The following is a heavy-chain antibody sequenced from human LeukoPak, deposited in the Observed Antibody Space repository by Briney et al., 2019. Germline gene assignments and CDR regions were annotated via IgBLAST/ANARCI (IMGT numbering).Heavy chain of an antibody. Sequence: GGSLRLSCAASGFTFSSYWMSWVRQAPGKGLEWVSSISSISSYISYADSVKGRFTISRDNAKNSMYLQMNSLRAEDTAVYYCARGDIVVVPAATDYWGQGALVTVSS. CDR2: ISSISSYI. CDR1: GFTFSSYW. V-gene: IGHV3-21*01. J-gene: IGHJ4*02. D-gene: IGHD2-2*01. CDR3: ARGDIVVVPAATDY.